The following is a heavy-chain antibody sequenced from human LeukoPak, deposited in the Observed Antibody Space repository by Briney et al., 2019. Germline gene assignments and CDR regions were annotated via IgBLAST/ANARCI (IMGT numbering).Heavy chain of an antibody. J-gene: IGHJ4*02. CDR1: GYTFTGYY. D-gene: IGHD6-19*01. CDR3: ARYLEPGIAVAGQFDY. CDR2: INPNSGGT. Sequence: ASVKVSCKASGYTFTGYYMHWVRQAPGQGLEWMGWINPNSGGTNYAQKFQGRVTMTRDTSISTAYMELSRLRSDDTAVYYCARYLEPGIAVAGQFDYWGQGTLVTVSS. V-gene: IGHV1-2*02.